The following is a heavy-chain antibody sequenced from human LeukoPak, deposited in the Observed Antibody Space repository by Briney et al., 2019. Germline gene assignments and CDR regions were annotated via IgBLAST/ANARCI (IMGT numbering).Heavy chain of an antibody. Sequence: SQTLSLTCTVSGGSISSSRYYWAWIRQPPGKGLEWIGSIYYSGSTYDNPSLKSRVTISVDTSKNQFSLKLSSVTAADTAVYYCARDDCSSTSCYGSWGQGILVTVSS. CDR2: IYYSGST. CDR3: ARDDCSSTSCYGS. J-gene: IGHJ5*02. CDR1: GGSISSSRYY. D-gene: IGHD2-2*01. V-gene: IGHV4-39*07.